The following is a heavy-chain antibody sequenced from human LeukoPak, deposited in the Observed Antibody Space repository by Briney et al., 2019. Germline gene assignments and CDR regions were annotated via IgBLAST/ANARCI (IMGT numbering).Heavy chain of an antibody. D-gene: IGHD1-26*01. CDR1: GFTFRTYW. CDR2: ISPDGSST. CDR3: ARSVSGNYGRFDY. Sequence: GGSLRLSCAGSGFTFRTYWMHWVRQGPGKGLVWVSRISPDGSSTSYADSVKGRFTISRDNADNTLYLQMNSLRVEDTAVYYCARSVSGNYGRFDYWGQGNLVTVSS. V-gene: IGHV3-74*01. J-gene: IGHJ4*02.